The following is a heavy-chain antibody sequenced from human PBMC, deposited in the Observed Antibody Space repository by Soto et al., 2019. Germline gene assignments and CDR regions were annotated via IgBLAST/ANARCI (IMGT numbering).Heavy chain of an antibody. J-gene: IGHJ4*02. D-gene: IGHD7-27*01. CDR2: ITYDGSDK. V-gene: IGHV3-30-3*01. CDR1: AFTFSSYA. CDR3: VRVDKKLGTTFFDR. Sequence: PGGSLRLSCAASAFTFSSYAIHWVRQAPSKGLEWVALITYDGSDKDYADSVKGRITNSKDKSKNTPFLQMNSLRAEDTVVYYCVRVDKKLGTTFFDRWGKGILV.